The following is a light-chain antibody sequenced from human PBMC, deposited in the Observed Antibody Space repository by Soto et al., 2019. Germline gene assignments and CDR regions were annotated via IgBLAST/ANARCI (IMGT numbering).Light chain of an antibody. Sequence: QSVLTQPPSVSGAPGQRVTISCGGSNSNIGAGYDSHWYQRLPGSAPKLLIHRNTNRPSGVPDRFSGSKSGASASLAITGLLPEDEADYYCLSYDSSLRGYVFGTGTKVTVL. V-gene: IGLV1-40*01. CDR2: RNT. CDR3: LSYDSSLRGYV. CDR1: NSNIGAGYD. J-gene: IGLJ1*01.